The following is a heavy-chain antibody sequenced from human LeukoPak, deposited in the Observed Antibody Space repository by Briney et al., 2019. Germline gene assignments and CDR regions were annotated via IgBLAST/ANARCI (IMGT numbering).Heavy chain of an antibody. Sequence: GGSPRLSCAASGFTFSSYSMNWVRQAPGKGLEWVSYITGSSSTIYYADSVKGRFTISRDNAKNSLYLQMNSLRDEDTAVYYCTRERYFGDYPDYWGQGTLVTASS. CDR2: ITGSSSTI. J-gene: IGHJ4*02. D-gene: IGHD4-17*01. CDR1: GFTFSSYS. V-gene: IGHV3-48*02. CDR3: TRERYFGDYPDY.